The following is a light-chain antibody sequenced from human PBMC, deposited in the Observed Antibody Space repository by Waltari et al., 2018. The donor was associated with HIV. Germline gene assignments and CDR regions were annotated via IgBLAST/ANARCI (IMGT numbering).Light chain of an antibody. V-gene: IGLV1-47*01. CDR3: GTWDDSLSGWV. CDR1: SSNIGVNF. CDR2: KNN. Sequence: QSVLTQPPSASGTPGQTVNISCSGSSSNIGVNFVYWYQQFPATAPRLLIYKNNHRPSRVTDRFSGSKSGTSASLTIRGLRSEDEAVYHCGTWDDSLSGWVFGGGTKVTVL. J-gene: IGLJ3*02.